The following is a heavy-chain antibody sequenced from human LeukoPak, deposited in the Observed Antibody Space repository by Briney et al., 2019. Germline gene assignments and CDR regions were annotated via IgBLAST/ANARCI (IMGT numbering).Heavy chain of an antibody. J-gene: IGHJ4*02. V-gene: IGHV3-30*04. Sequence: PGRSLRLSRALSGFTHRSFVMHWVPQAPGQGLEWWAVTSYAGRNIYYADSAKSRFTISRDNSKNTLYLQMNSLRPEDTAVYYCARDGYGLDTPMVSTNFDCWGQGGKVSVCS. CDR3: ARDGYGLDTPMVSTNFDC. CDR1: GFTHRSFV. D-gene: IGHD5-18*01. CDR2: TSYAGRNI.